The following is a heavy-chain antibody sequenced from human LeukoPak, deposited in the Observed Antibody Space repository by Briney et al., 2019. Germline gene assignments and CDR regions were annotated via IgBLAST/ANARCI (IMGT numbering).Heavy chain of an antibody. Sequence: PSETLSLTSTVSGGSISSSSYYWGWIRQPPGKGLEWIGSIYYSGSTYYNPSLKSRVTISVDTSKNQFSLKLSSVTAADTAVYYCARGKRNDFWSGYYTNLGGYYMDVWGKGTTVTVSS. D-gene: IGHD3-3*01. CDR3: ARGKRNDFWSGYYTNLGGYYMDV. CDR2: IYYSGST. CDR1: GGSISSSSYY. V-gene: IGHV4-39*01. J-gene: IGHJ6*03.